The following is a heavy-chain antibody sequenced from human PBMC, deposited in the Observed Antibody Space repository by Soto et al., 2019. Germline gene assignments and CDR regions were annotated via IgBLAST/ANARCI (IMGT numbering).Heavy chain of an antibody. V-gene: IGHV1-69*06. Sequence: GASVKVSCKASGGTFSSYAISWVRQAPGQGLEWMGGIIPIFGTANYAQKFQGRVTVTADKSTSTAYMELSSLRSEDTAVYYCARGSEPYLIAVADYNWFDPWGKGTLVTVSS. J-gene: IGHJ5*02. CDR3: ARGSEPYLIAVADYNWFDP. D-gene: IGHD6-19*01. CDR1: GGTFSSYA. CDR2: IIPIFGTA.